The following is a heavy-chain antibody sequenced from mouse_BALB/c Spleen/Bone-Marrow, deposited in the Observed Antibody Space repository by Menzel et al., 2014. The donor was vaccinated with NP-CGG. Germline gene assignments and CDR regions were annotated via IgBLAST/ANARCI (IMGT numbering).Heavy chain of an antibody. Sequence: LQQSGAELAKPGASVKMSCKASGYTFTSYNMHWVKQTPGQGLEWIGAIYPGNGDTSYNQKFKGKATLTADKSSSTAYMQLSSLTSEDSAVYYCARSHYGRSVYWCFDVWGAGATVTVSS. J-gene: IGHJ1*01. D-gene: IGHD1-1*01. V-gene: IGHV1-12*01. CDR2: IYPGNGDT. CDR1: GYTFTSYN. CDR3: ARSHYGRSVYWCFDV.